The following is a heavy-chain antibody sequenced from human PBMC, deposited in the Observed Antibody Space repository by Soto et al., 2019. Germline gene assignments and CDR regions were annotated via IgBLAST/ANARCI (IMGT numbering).Heavy chain of an antibody. CDR1: GGTFSSYA. Sequence: SVKVSCKASGGTFSSYAISWVRQAPGQGLEWMGGIIPIFGTANYAQKFQGRVTITADESTSTAYMELSSLRSEDTAVYYCARYNQLLYSAFDSWGQGTLVTVSS. CDR2: IIPIFGTA. CDR3: ARYNQLLYSAFDS. V-gene: IGHV1-69*13. D-gene: IGHD2-2*02. J-gene: IGHJ3*02.